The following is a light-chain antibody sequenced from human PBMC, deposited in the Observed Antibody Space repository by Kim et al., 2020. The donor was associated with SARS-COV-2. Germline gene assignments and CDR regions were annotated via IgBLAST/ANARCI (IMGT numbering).Light chain of an antibody. CDR3: QQSYSFPIT. V-gene: IGKV1-39*01. CDR1: QRIVNY. CDR2: AAS. Sequence: ASVGDRVIITSRASQRIVNYLTWFQQKPGKAPKLLIYAASSLQSGVPSRFSGSGSGTDFTLSISSLQPEDFATYYCQQSYSFPITFGQGTRLEIK. J-gene: IGKJ5*01.